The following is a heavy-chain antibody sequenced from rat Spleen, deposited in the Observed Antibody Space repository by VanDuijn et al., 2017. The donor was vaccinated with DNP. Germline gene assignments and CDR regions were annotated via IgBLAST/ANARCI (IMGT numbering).Heavy chain of an antibody. D-gene: IGHD1-6*01. CDR3: ARRKNYGLSYYFDY. Sequence: EVQLVESGGGLVQPGRSMKLSCVASGFTFSNYGMAWVRQAPKKGLEWVAYISYDGGSTNYGDSVKGRFTISRDIAKSTLYLQMDSLRSADTATYYCARRKNYGLSYYFDYWGQGVMVTVSS. V-gene: IGHV5-22*01. CDR2: ISYDGGST. CDR1: GFTFSNYG. J-gene: IGHJ2*01.